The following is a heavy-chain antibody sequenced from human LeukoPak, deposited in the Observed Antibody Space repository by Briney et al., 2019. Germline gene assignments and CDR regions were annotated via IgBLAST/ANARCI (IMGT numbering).Heavy chain of an antibody. Sequence: GGSLRLSCAASGFTFSGYTMNWVRQAPGKGLEWVASINDGGSDKHYVDSVKGRFTISRDNAKNSLDLQMNSLRAEDTAVYFCARDVPYGATTLDYWGQGCLVTVSS. J-gene: IGHJ4*02. CDR3: ARDVPYGATTLDY. D-gene: IGHD4/OR15-4a*01. V-gene: IGHV3-7*01. CDR2: INDGGSDK. CDR1: GFTFSGYT.